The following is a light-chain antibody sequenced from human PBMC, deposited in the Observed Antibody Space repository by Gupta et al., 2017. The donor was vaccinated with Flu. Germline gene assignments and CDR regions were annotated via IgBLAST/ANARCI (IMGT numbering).Light chain of an antibody. V-gene: IGKV3-15*01. CDR1: QSVSSN. Sequence: VSPGERATLSCRASQSVSSNLAWYQQKPGQAPRLLIYGASTRATGIPARFSGSGSGTEFTLTISSLQSEDFAVYYCQQYNNWPPWTFGQGTKVEIK. J-gene: IGKJ1*01. CDR3: QQYNNWPPWT. CDR2: GAS.